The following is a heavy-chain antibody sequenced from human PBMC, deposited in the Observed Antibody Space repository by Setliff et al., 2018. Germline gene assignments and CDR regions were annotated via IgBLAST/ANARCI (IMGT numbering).Heavy chain of an antibody. CDR3: ARRNGEKLDP. CDR2: IYHSGST. J-gene: IGHJ5*02. Sequence: PSETLSLTCAVSGYSISSGYYWGWIRQPPGKGLEWIGNIYHSGSTYYNPSLKSRVTISVDTSKNQFSLKLSSVTAADTAVYYCARRNGEKLDPWGRGTLVTVSS. CDR1: GYSISSGYY. V-gene: IGHV4-38-2*01.